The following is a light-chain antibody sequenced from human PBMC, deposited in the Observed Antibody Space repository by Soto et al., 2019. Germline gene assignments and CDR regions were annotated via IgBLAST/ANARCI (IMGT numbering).Light chain of an antibody. CDR3: QQRTSWSSVT. CDR2: DAS. Sequence: DIVLTQSPANLSLSPGDRATLSCRASQSVSSYLAWYQQKPGQAPRLLIYDASNRATGIPARFSGSGSGTDFTLTISSLEPEDFAVYYCQQRTSWSSVTFGGGTKVEIK. V-gene: IGKV3-11*01. CDR1: QSVSSY. J-gene: IGKJ4*01.